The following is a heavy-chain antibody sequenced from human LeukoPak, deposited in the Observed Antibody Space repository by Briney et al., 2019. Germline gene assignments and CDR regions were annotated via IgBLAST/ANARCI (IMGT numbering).Heavy chain of an antibody. J-gene: IGHJ4*02. D-gene: IGHD3-22*01. CDR2: IKQGGSEK. CDR3: ARDKYYDRYFDS. CDR1: GFTFNSNW. V-gene: IGHV3-7*01. Sequence: GGSLRLSCVASGFTFNSNWMSWVRQAPGKGLEWVANIKQGGSEKYCVDSVKGRFTISRDNAKNSLSLQMSSLRAEDTAVYYCARDKYYDRYFDSWGQGTLVTVSS.